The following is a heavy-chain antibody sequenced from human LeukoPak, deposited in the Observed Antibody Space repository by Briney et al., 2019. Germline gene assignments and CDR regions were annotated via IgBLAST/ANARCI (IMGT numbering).Heavy chain of an antibody. V-gene: IGHV1-18*01. D-gene: IGHD2-2*02. Sequence: ASVKVSCKASGYTFTSYGISWVRQAPGQGLEWMGWISAYNGNTNYAQKLQGRVTMTRDTSTSTVYMELSSLRSEDTAVYYCARAEQPAAIFVYWGQGTLVTVSS. CDR2: ISAYNGNT. J-gene: IGHJ4*02. CDR1: GYTFTSYG. CDR3: ARAEQPAAIFVY.